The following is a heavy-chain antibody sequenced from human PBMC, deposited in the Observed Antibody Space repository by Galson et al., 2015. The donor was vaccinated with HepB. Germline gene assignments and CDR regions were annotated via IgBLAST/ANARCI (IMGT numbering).Heavy chain of an antibody. Sequence: SLRLSCAASGFIFSSYSMNWVRQAPGKGLEWVSYISGDARTTYHSDSVKGRFTISRDNAENSLFLQMNSLGAEDTAVYYCARDYYRDSSANRRSYGMGVWGQGTTVTVSS. CDR3: ARDYYRDSSANRRSYGMGV. V-gene: IGHV3-48*01. J-gene: IGHJ6*02. D-gene: IGHD3-22*01. CDR1: GFIFSSYS. CDR2: ISGDARTT.